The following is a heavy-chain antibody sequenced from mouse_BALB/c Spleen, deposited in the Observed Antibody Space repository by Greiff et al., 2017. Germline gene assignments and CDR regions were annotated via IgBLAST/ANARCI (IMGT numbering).Heavy chain of an antibody. CDR2: ISSGSSTI. CDR1: GFTFSSFG. J-gene: IGHJ3*01. V-gene: IGHV5-17*02. D-gene: IGHD2-1*01. CDR3: ASGYGNYSWFAY. Sequence: EVHLVESGGGLVQPGGSRKLSCAASGFTFSSFGMHWVRQAPEKGLEWVAYISSGSSTIYYADTVKGRFTISRDNPKNTLFLQMTSLRSEDTAMYYCASGYGNYSWFAYWGQGTLVTVSA.